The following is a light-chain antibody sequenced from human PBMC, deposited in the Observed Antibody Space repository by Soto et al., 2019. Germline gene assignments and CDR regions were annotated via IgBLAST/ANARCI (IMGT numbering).Light chain of an antibody. CDR3: CSYAGSYTHV. V-gene: IGLV2-11*01. Sequence: QSALTQPHSVSGSPGQSATISCTGTSSDVGGYNYVSWYQHHPGKAPKLIIYDVSERPSGVPDRFSGSKSGNTGNTASLTISGLQAEDEADYYCCSYAGSYTHVFGSGTKLTVL. J-gene: IGLJ1*01. CDR2: DVS. CDR1: SSDVGGYNY.